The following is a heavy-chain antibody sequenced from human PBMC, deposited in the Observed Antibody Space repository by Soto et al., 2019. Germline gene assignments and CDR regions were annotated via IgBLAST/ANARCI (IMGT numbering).Heavy chain of an antibody. V-gene: IGHV3-23*01. D-gene: IGHD6-13*01. CDR3: ATGSSSWDDAFDI. CDR1: GFTFSSYA. Sequence: PGGSLRLSCAASGFTFSSYAMSWVRQAPGKGLEWVSAISGSGGSTYYADSVKGRFTISRDNSKNTLYLQMNSLRAEDTAVYYCATGSSSWDDAFDIWGQGTMVTVSS. CDR2: ISGSGGST. J-gene: IGHJ3*02.